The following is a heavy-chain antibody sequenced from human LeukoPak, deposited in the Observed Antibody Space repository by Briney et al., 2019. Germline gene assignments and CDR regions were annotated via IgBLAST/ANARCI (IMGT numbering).Heavy chain of an antibody. CDR1: GGTFSSYA. Sequence: SVKVSCKASGGTFSSYATSWVRQAPGQGLEWMGGIIPIFGTANYAQKFQGRVTITADESTSTAYMELSSLRSEDTAVYYCARGVMATITFDNWFDPWGQGTLVTVSS. V-gene: IGHV1-69*01. D-gene: IGHD5-24*01. CDR2: IIPIFGTA. J-gene: IGHJ5*02. CDR3: ARGVMATITFDNWFDP.